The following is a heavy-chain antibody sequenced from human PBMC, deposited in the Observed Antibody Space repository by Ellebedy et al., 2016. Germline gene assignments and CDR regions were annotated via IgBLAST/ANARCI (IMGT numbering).Heavy chain of an antibody. J-gene: IGHJ6*03. V-gene: IGHV4-59*08. CDR1: GGSINVYY. CDR2: FDYSGNA. Sequence: SETLSLTCTVSGGSINVYYWSWIRQTPGRGLEWIGYFDYSGNANYSPSLMSRVTMSVDTSNNQFFLTLTSVTAADTAVYYCARRAYCGGDCNPPNYYYTDVWGKGTTVTVSS. D-gene: IGHD2-21*02. CDR3: ARRAYCGGDCNPPNYYYTDV.